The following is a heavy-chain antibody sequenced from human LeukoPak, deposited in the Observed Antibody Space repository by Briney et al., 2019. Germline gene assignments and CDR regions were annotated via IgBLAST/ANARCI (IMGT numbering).Heavy chain of an antibody. Sequence: GGSLRLSCAASGFTFSSYAMHWVRQAPGKGLEWVAVISYDGSNKYYADSVKGRFTISRDNSKNTLYLQMNSLRAEDTAVYYCARDMEIAAAGTFDYWGQGTLVTVSS. CDR1: GFTFSSYA. J-gene: IGHJ4*02. V-gene: IGHV3-30-3*01. CDR3: ARDMEIAAAGTFDY. D-gene: IGHD6-13*01. CDR2: ISYDGSNK.